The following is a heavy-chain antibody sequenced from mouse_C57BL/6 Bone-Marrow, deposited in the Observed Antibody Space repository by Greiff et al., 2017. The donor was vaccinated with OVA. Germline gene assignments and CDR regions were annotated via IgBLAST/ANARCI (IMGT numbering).Heavy chain of an antibody. V-gene: IGHV10-1*01. CDR1: GFSFNTYA. D-gene: IGHD3-3*01. J-gene: IGHJ1*03. CDR3: VRQLHEGSYWYFDV. Sequence: EVQLVESGGGLVQPKGSLKLSCAASGFSFNTYAMNWVRQAPGKGLEWVARIRSKSNNYATYYADSVKDRFTISRDDSESMLYLQMNNLKTEDAAMYYCVRQLHEGSYWYFDVWGTGTTVTVSS. CDR2: IRSKSNNYAT.